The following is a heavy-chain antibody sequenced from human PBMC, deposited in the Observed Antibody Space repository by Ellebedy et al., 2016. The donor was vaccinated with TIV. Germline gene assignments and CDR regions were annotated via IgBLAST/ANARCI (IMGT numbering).Heavy chain of an antibody. CDR2: INPNSGNK. V-gene: IGHV1-8*01. CDR1: GYAFTSYD. J-gene: IGHJ6*02. D-gene: IGHD3-16*01. CDR3: ARDFEFMIDVNGGEYYHYALDV. Sequence: AASVKVSCKASGYAFTSYDINWVRQAPGQGLEWMGWINPNSGNKGYAQKFQGRLTMTRDKSISTAYMELSSLTSEDTAVYYCARDFEFMIDVNGGEYYHYALDVWGQGTTVTVAS.